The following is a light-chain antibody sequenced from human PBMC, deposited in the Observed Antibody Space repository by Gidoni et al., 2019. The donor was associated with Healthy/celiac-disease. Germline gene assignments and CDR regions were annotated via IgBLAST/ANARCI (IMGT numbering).Light chain of an antibody. Sequence: IVMNPSPASLAVSLGERATINCKSSQSVLYSSNNKNYLAWYQQKPGQPPKLLIYWASTRESGVPERFSGSGSGTDFTLTISSLQAEDVAVYYCQQYYSTPVTFGGGTKVEIK. CDR3: QQYYSTPVT. J-gene: IGKJ4*01. V-gene: IGKV4-1*01. CDR2: WAS. CDR1: QSVLYSSNNKNY.